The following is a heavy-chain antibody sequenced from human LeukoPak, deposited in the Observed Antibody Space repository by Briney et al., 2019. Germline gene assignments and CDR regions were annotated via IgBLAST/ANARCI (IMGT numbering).Heavy chain of an antibody. CDR3: ARGRNAQLPRGYYYYYGMDV. V-gene: IGHV4-34*01. Sequence: SETLSLTCAVYGGSFSGYYWSWIRQPPGKGLEWIGEINHSGSTNYNPSLKSQVTISVDTSKNQFSLKLSSVTAADTAVYYCARGRNAQLPRGYYYYYGMDVWGKGTTVTVSS. CDR2: INHSGST. D-gene: IGHD2-2*01. CDR1: GGSFSGYY. J-gene: IGHJ6*04.